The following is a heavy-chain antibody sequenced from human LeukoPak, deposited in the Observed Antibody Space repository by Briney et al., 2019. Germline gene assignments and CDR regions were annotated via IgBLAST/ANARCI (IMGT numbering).Heavy chain of an antibody. V-gene: IGHV3-7*01. Sequence: GGSLRLSCAASGFTFSSYWMSWVRQAPGKGLEWVANIKQDGSEKYYVDSVKGRFTISRDNAKNSLYLQMNSLRAEDTAVYYCARDRPKYCSSTSCYGPVDYWGQGTLVTVSS. D-gene: IGHD2-2*01. CDR2: IKQDGSEK. CDR3: ARDRPKYCSSTSCYGPVDY. J-gene: IGHJ4*02. CDR1: GFTFSSYW.